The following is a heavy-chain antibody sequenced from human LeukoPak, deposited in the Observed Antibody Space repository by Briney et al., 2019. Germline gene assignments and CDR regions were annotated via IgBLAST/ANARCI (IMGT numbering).Heavy chain of an antibody. Sequence: SETLSLTCTVSGGSISSYYWSWIRQPPGKGLEWIGYIYYSGSTNYNPSLKSRVTISVVTSKNQFSLKLSSVTAADTAVYYCARESTGSGSYLDYWGQGTLVTVSS. CDR3: ARESTGSGSYLDY. CDR1: GGSISSYY. CDR2: IYYSGST. D-gene: IGHD3-10*01. J-gene: IGHJ4*02. V-gene: IGHV4-59*01.